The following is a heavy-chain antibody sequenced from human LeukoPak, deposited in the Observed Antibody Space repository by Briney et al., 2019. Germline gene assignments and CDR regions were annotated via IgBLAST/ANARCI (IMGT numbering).Heavy chain of an antibody. CDR3: ARTSYISGNDFDY. Sequence: GGSLRLSCAASGFTFSSYSMNWVRQAPGKGLEWASYISSSSSTIYYEDSVKGRFTICRDNGKNSLYLQMNSLRAEDTAVYYCARTSYISGNDFDYWGQGTLVTVSS. D-gene: IGHD6-19*01. CDR2: ISSSSSTI. V-gene: IGHV3-48*01. J-gene: IGHJ4*02. CDR1: GFTFSSYS.